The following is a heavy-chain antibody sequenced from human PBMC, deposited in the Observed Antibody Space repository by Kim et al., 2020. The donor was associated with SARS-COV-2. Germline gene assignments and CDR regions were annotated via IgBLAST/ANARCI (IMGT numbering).Heavy chain of an antibody. CDR1: GGSISSGDYY. J-gene: IGHJ4*02. CDR2: IYYSGST. CDR3: ALTSSMVRGVSLDY. D-gene: IGHD3-10*01. Sequence: SETLSLTCAVSGGSISSGDYYWSWIRQPPGKGLEWIGYIYYSGSTYYNPSLKSRVTISVDTSKNQFSLKLSSVTAADTAVYYCALTSSMVRGVSLDYWGQGTLVTVSS. V-gene: IGHV4-30-4*01.